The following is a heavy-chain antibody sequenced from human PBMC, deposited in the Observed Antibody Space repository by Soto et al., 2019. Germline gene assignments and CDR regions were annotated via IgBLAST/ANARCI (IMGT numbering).Heavy chain of an antibody. CDR3: KSGPQCSRSSCLPGYFDY. J-gene: IGHJ4*02. V-gene: IGHV4-39*01. D-gene: IGHD2-2*01. CDR2: LYYGGST. CDR1: GGSISSSGYY. Sequence: SETLSLTCTISGGSISSSGYYWGWIRQPPGTGLEWIGSLYYGGSTYYNPSLESRVTISADTSKNQFSLKVNSVTAADTAVYYCKSGPQCSRSSCLPGYFDYRGQETLATVS.